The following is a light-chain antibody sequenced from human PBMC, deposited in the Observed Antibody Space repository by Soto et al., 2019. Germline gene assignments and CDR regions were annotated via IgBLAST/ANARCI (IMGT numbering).Light chain of an antibody. CDR2: RAS. Sequence: DIQMTQSPSTLSASVGDRVTITCRASQSISSWLAWYQQKPGKAPKLLIYRASDLESGVPSRFSGSGSGTEFTLTISGLQPDDFATYYCQQYNGYLYTFGQGTHLEIK. V-gene: IGKV1-5*03. CDR3: QQYNGYLYT. J-gene: IGKJ2*01. CDR1: QSISSW.